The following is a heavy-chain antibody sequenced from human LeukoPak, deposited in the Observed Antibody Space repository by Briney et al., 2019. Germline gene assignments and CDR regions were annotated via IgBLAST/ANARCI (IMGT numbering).Heavy chain of an antibody. CDR1: GGSFSGYY. CDR2: INHSGST. CDR3: ARGFPIFGVALNWFDP. V-gene: IGHV4-34*01. Sequence: PSETLSLTCAVYGGSFSGYYWNWIRQPPGKGLEWIGEINHSGSTNYNPSLKSRVTISVDTSKNQFSLKLSSVTAADTAVYYCARGFPIFGVALNWFDPWGQGTLVTVSS. J-gene: IGHJ5*02. D-gene: IGHD3-3*01.